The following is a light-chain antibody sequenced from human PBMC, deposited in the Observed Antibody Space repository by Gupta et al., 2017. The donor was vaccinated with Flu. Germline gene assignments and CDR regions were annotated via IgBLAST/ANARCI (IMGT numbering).Light chain of an antibody. CDR2: ENN. CDR1: SGSIASNY. Sequence: NFMLTQPHSVSESPGKTVTISCTRSSGSIASNYVQWYQQRPARDPTPWNYENNQRLSGVPDRFSGSIEISSTSAPLTISGRKAEDEDEYYCQTYDNSKVVFGGGTKMTVL. J-gene: IGLJ3*02. CDR3: QTYDNSKVV. V-gene: IGLV6-57*03.